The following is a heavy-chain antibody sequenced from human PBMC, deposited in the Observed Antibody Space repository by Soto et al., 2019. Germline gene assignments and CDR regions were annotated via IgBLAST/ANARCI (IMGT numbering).Heavy chain of an antibody. CDR2: IYHTGDT. Sequence: QVQLQESGPGLVKPSETLSLTCAVSGGSISSSDWWSWVRQPPGKGLEWIGEIYHTGDTNYNPSLQSRVTISVDKSKNRFSLKLSSVTAADPAVYYCARMSGGYNYGWGQGTLVTVSS. CDR3: ARMSGGYNYG. CDR1: GGSISSSDW. D-gene: IGHD5-18*01. J-gene: IGHJ4*02. V-gene: IGHV4-4*02.